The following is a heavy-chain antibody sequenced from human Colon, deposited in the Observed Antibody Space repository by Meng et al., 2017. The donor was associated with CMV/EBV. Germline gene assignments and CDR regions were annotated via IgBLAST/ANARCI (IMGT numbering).Heavy chain of an antibody. CDR2: IDPNDGDT. Sequence: SGYTFDAYNIHWLRQAPGQGLEWMGRIDPNDGDTLYAPTFQGRVTMTRDTSITTAYMELSRLTSGDTATYYCARGLYDETVYYSNDYWGQGSLVTVSS. D-gene: IGHD3-9*01. J-gene: IGHJ4*02. CDR1: GYTFDAYN. CDR3: ARGLYDETVYYSNDY. V-gene: IGHV1-2*06.